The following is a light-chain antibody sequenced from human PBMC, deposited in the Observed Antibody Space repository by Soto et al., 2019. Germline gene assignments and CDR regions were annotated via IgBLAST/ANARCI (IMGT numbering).Light chain of an antibody. CDR3: CSYAGSTTFKV. J-gene: IGLJ2*01. CDR2: EVS. Sequence: QSALTQPASVSGSPGQSITISCTGTSSDVGTYNLVSWYQEHPGKAPKLIIYEVSKRPSGVSNRFSGSKSGNTASLTISVLQAEDEADYYCCSYAGSTTFKVFGGGTKLTVL. V-gene: IGLV2-23*02. CDR1: SSDVGTYNL.